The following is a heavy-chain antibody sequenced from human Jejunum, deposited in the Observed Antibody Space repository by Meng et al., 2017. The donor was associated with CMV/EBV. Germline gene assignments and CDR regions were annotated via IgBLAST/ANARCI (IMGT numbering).Heavy chain of an antibody. D-gene: IGHD3-3*01. CDR1: GSSIRTSGVG. CDR3: VFKDRTIFDAFDP. Sequence: SGSSIRTSGVGVGGIRQPAGKALEWLAFVYWDDDIHYRPSLRSRLTLTKDTSKNQVVLVMTNMEPVDTGTYYCVFKDRTIFDAFDPWGQGTLVTVSS. V-gene: IGHV2-5*04. J-gene: IGHJ5*02. CDR2: VYWDDDI.